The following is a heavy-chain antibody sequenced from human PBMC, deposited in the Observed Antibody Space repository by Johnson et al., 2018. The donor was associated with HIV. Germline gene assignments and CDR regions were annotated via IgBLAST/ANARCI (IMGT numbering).Heavy chain of an antibody. V-gene: IGHV3-66*01. CDR3: ARERSRGGYSGYDYGAFDI. CDR1: GLTVSGNY. CDR2: IYSDGGT. D-gene: IGHD5-12*01. Sequence: VQLVESGGGLLQPGASLRLSCAASGLTVSGNYMNWVRQAPGKGLEWVSVIYSDGGTYYADSVQGRFTLSRDNSQNTLYLQMNSLRAEDTAVYYCARERSRGGYSGYDYGAFDIWGQGTMVTVSS. J-gene: IGHJ3*02.